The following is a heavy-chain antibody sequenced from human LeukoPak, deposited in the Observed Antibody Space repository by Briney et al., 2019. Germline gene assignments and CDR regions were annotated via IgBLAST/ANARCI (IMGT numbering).Heavy chain of an antibody. Sequence: PGGSLRLSCAASGFTFSSYAMHWVRQAPGKGLEYVSAISSNGGSTYYANSVKGRFTISRDNSKNTLYLQMGSLRAEDMAVYYCARDQRDSSGWYYFDYWGQGTLVTVSS. CDR2: ISSNGGST. V-gene: IGHV3-64*01. CDR3: ARDQRDSSGWYYFDY. J-gene: IGHJ4*02. CDR1: GFTFSSYA. D-gene: IGHD6-19*01.